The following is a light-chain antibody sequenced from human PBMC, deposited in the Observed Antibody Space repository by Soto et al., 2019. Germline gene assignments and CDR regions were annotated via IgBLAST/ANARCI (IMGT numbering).Light chain of an antibody. V-gene: IGKV3-15*01. CDR1: QSISDR. Sequence: VVMTQSPTTLSVSPGERATLSCRASQSISDRLAWYHQRPGQAPRLLIYSASARATGVPARFSGSGSGTEFTLTISSLQSDDFGVYYCQQYDYWWTFGQGTKVQI. J-gene: IGKJ1*01. CDR2: SAS. CDR3: QQYDYWWT.